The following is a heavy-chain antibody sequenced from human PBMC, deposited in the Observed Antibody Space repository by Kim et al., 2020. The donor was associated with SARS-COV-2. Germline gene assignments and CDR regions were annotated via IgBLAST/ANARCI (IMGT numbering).Heavy chain of an antibody. J-gene: IGHJ3*02. CDR1: GYSFTSYW. CDR3: ARQMIKYYYDSSGYYYGAFDI. D-gene: IGHD3-22*01. V-gene: IGHV5-51*01. CDR2: IYPGDSDT. Sequence: GESLKISCKGSGYSFTSYWIGWVRQLPGKGLEWMGIIYPGDSDTRYSPSFQGQVTISADKSISTAYLQWSSLQASDTAMYYCARQMIKYYYDSSGYYYGAFDIWGQGTRVTVSS.